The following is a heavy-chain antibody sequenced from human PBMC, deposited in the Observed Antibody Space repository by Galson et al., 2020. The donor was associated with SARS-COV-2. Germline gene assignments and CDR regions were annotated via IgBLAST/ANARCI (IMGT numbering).Heavy chain of an antibody. V-gene: IGHV3-7*04. J-gene: IGHJ6*02. CDR3: ARVADMSFYSFYYCGMDV. D-gene: IGHD6-13*01. CDR2: IKQDGSER. Sequence: ETGGSLRLSCATSGFTFSRYWMAWVRQAPGKGLEWVANIKQDGSERNYVDSVKGRFTISRDNARNSLYLQMSGLRVEDTAVYYCARVADMSFYSFYYCGMDVWGQGTTVAVSS. CDR1: GFTFSRYW.